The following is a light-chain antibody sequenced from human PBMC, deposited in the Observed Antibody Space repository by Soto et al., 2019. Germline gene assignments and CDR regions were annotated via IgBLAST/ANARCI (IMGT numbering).Light chain of an antibody. J-gene: IGKJ1*01. CDR3: QQYNSYPWT. V-gene: IGKV1-5*01. CDR1: QSISGW. Sequence: GDRVTITCRASQSISGWLAWYQQKPGKAPKLLIYDVSSLGSGVPSRFSGSGSGTEFTLAISSLQPDDFATYYCQQYNSYPWTFGQGTKVDIK. CDR2: DVS.